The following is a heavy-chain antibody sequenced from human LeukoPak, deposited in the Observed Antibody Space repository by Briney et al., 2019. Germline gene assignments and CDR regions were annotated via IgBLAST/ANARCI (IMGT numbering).Heavy chain of an antibody. Sequence: PGGSLRLSCAASGFTFSSYAMNWVRQAPGKGLEWVSAISGSGASTYYADSVKGRFTISRDNSKNTLYLQMNSLRAEDTAVYYCAKGDRSTSCPLCKGYYYYYMDVWGKGTTVTVSS. CDR1: GFTFSSYA. CDR2: ISGSGAST. D-gene: IGHD2-2*01. CDR3: AKGDRSTSCPLCKGYYYYYMDV. J-gene: IGHJ6*03. V-gene: IGHV3-23*01.